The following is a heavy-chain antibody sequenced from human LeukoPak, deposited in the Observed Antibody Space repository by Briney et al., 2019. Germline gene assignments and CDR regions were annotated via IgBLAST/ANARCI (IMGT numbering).Heavy chain of an antibody. CDR1: GYTFTSYG. CDR2: ISAYNGNT. CDR3: ARDRRLGITGTTYYGMDV. V-gene: IGHV1-18*01. J-gene: IGHJ6*02. D-gene: IGHD1-7*01. Sequence: ASVKASCKASGYTFTSYGISWARQAPGQGLEWMGWISAYNGNTNYAQKLQGRVTMTTDTSTSTAYMELRSLRSDDTAVYYCARDRRLGITGTTYYGMDVWGQGTTVTVSS.